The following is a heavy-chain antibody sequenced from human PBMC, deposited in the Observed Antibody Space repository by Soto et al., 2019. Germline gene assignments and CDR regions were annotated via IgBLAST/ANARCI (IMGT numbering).Heavy chain of an antibody. D-gene: IGHD6-13*01. V-gene: IGHV4-31*03. CDR3: ARETSSSWYLYYYGMDV. J-gene: IGHJ6*02. Sequence: QVQLQESGPGLVKPSQTLSLTCTVSGGSISSGGYYWNWIRQHPEKGLEWIGYIYYSGSTYYNPSLKSRVTISVDTSKNQFSLKLSSVTAADTAVYYCARETSSSWYLYYYGMDVWGQGTTVTVSS. CDR2: IYYSGST. CDR1: GGSISSGGYY.